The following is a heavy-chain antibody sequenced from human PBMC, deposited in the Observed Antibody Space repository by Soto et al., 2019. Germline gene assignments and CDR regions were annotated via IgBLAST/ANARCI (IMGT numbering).Heavy chain of an antibody. CDR2: IYYSGST. D-gene: IGHD6-19*01. CDR1: GGSISSYY. CDR3: ARGSDTYYYYYYMDV. J-gene: IGHJ6*03. Sequence: SETLSLTCTVSGGSISSYYWSWIRQPPGKGLEWIGYIYYSGSTNYNPSLKSRVTISVDTSKNQFSLKLSSVTAAGTAVYYCARGSDTYYYYYYMDVWGKGTTVTVSS. V-gene: IGHV4-59*01.